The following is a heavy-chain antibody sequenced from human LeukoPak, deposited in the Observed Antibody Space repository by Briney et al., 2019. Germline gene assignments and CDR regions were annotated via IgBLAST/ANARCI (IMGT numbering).Heavy chain of an antibody. Sequence: PGGSLRLSCAASRFTFYNYVINWVPQAPGKGREWGSRIHVNGGVTGYADSVKGRFTISRDNVKNSLYLHMNSLRVEDTALYYCARDGGWYKRGLDHYYYYMDGWGKGTTVIVSS. CDR3: ARDGGWYKRGLDHYYYYMDG. CDR2: IHVNGGVT. V-gene: IGHV3-20*04. J-gene: IGHJ6*03. D-gene: IGHD6-19*01. CDR1: RFTFYNYV.